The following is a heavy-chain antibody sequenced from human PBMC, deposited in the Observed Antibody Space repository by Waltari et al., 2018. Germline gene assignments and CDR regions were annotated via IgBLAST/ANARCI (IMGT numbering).Heavy chain of an antibody. D-gene: IGHD3-22*01. CDR1: GFTFGSYT. V-gene: IGHV3-21*01. CDR3: ARRYSDTSGEPFDD. J-gene: IGHJ4*02. CDR2: MCKNSNYI. Sequence: EVQLVASGGGLVKRGGSLRLSCAASGFTFGSYTMNWVRQAPGEGLEVVSSMCKNSNYIFCAHAEKGRFTISRDNAQNSLYLQMNSLRDVDTAVYYCARRYSDTSGEPFDDWGQGTLVTVSS.